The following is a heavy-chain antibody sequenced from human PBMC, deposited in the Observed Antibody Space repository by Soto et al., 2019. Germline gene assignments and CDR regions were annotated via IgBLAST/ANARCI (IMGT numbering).Heavy chain of an antibody. CDR2: MYHSGST. CDR1: VGSITSGGYS. V-gene: IGHV4-30-2*05. D-gene: IGHD3-9*01. J-gene: IGHJ4*02. CDR3: ARANILTGYYYFDY. Sequence: SETLSLTCAVSVGSITSGGYSWGWIRQPPGQGLEWIGYMYHSGSTYYDPSLKSRVTISVDTSKNQFSLKLSSATAADTAVYYCARANILTGYYYFDYWGQGTLVTVSS.